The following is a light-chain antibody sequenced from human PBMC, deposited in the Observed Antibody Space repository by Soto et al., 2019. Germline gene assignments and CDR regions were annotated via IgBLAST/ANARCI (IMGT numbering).Light chain of an antibody. CDR2: AAS. J-gene: IGKJ1*01. CDR3: QQYNGYSRT. V-gene: IGKV1-9*01. CDR1: QGISSY. Sequence: IQLTQSPSSLSASVGDRVTITCRASQGISSYLAWYQQKPGKAPKLLIYAASTLQSGVPSRFSGSGSGTDFTLTISSLQPEDVATFYCQQYNGYSRTFGQGTKVDIK.